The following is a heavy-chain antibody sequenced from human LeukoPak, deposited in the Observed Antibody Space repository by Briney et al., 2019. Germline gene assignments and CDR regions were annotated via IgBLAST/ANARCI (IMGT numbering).Heavy chain of an antibody. D-gene: IGHD2-2*03. CDR2: IYYSGST. CDR3: ARGVDIVVVPAAGWIDY. J-gene: IGHJ4*02. CDR1: GGSISSGGYY. Sequence: SQTLSLTCTVSGGSISSGGYYWRWIRQHPGKGLEWIVYIYYSGSTYYNPSLKSRVTISVDTSKNQFSLKLSSVTAADTAVYYCARGVDIVVVPAAGWIDYWGQGTLVTVSS. V-gene: IGHV4-31*03.